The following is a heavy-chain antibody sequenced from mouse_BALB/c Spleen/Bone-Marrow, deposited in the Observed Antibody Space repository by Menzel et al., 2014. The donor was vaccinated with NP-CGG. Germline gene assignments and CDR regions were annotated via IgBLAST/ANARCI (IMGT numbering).Heavy chain of an antibody. CDR1: GYTFTSYW. CDR2: INPSTGYT. V-gene: IGHV1-7*01. J-gene: IGHJ4*01. Sequence: QVQLKQSGAELAKPGASVKMPCKASGYTFTSYWMHWVKQRPGQGLEWIGYINPSTGYTDYNQKFNDKATLTADKSSSTAYMQLSSLTSKDSAVYYCARGNPLYAMDYWVQGTSVTVSS. CDR3: ARGNPLYAMDY. D-gene: IGHD2-1*01.